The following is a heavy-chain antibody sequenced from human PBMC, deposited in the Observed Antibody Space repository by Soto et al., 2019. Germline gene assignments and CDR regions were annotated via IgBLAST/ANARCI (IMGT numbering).Heavy chain of an antibody. V-gene: IGHV3-30-3*01. J-gene: IGHJ6*02. CDR2: ISYDGSNK. D-gene: IGHD7-27*01. Sequence: GSLRLSCAASGFTFSSYAMHWVRQAPGKGLEWVAVISYDGSNKYYADSVKGRFTISRDNSKNTLYLQMNSLRAEDTAVYYCARVLTSYYYYYGMDVWGQGTTVTVSS. CDR3: ARVLTSYYYYYGMDV. CDR1: GFTFSSYA.